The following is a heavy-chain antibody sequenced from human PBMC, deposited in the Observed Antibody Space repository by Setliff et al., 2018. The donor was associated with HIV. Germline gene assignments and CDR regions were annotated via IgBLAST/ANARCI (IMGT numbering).Heavy chain of an antibody. Sequence: SETLSLTCTVSGGSISSTSYYWDWIRQPPGTGLEWIGSISSSGNTYYNPSLKSRVTTSVDTPKNQFSLKLNSATAADTAVYYCAKTIGRYFDIFDNWGQGTLVTVSS. CDR3: AKTIGRYFDIFDN. V-gene: IGHV4-39*01. CDR1: GGSISSTSYY. J-gene: IGHJ4*02. CDR2: ISSSGNT. D-gene: IGHD3-9*01.